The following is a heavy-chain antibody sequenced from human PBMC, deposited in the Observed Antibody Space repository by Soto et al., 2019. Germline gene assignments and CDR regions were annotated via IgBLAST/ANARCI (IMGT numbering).Heavy chain of an antibody. J-gene: IGHJ3*02. CDR3: AREVGGAFDI. CDR1: GFSFRSYA. V-gene: IGHV3-30-3*01. Sequence: QVQLVESGGGVVQPRRLLSVSCAASGFSFRSYAMHWVRQAPGNGLEWVAVISYDGSNKYYADSVKGRFTISRDNSKNTLYLQMNSLRAEDTAVYYCAREVGGAFDIWGQGTMVTVSS. D-gene: IGHD2-15*01. CDR2: ISYDGSNK.